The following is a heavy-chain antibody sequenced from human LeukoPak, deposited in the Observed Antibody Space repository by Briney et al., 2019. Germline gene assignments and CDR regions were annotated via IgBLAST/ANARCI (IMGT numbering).Heavy chain of an antibody. Sequence: SETLSLTCTVSGGSISSSGYYWSWIRQHPGKGLGWIGYIYYSGSTYYNPSLKSRVTISVDTSKNQFSLKLSSVTAADTAVYYCARNYGSGSPYYYYYYGMDVWGQGTTVTVSS. CDR2: IYYSGST. D-gene: IGHD3-10*01. CDR1: GGSISSSGYY. CDR3: ARNYGSGSPYYYYYYGMDV. J-gene: IGHJ6*02. V-gene: IGHV4-31*03.